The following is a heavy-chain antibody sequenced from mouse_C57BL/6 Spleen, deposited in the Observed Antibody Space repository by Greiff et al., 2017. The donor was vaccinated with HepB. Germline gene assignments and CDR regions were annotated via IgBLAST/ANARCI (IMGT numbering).Heavy chain of an antibody. CDR1: GYTFTSYW. V-gene: IGHV1-55*01. D-gene: IGHD1-2*01. CDR2: IYPGSGST. CDR3: AREVLRQDCYAMDY. Sequence: QVQLQQPGAELVKPGASVKMSCKASGYTFTSYWITWVKQRPGQGLEWIGDIYPGSGSTNYNEKFKSKATLTVDTSSSTAYMQLSSLTSEDSAVYYCAREVLRQDCYAMDYWGQGTSVTVSS. J-gene: IGHJ4*01.